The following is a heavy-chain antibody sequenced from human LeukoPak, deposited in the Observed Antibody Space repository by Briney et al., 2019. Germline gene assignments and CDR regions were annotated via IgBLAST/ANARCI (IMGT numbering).Heavy chain of an antibody. Sequence: ASVKVSCKASGYTFTGYYMHWVRQAPGQGLEWMGWINPNSGGTNYAQKFQGRVTMTRDTSISTAYMELSRLRSDDTAVYYCARDNQAGRFEWGSDAFDIWGQGTMVTVSS. CDR1: GYTFTGYY. D-gene: IGHD7-27*01. CDR3: ARDNQAGRFEWGSDAFDI. J-gene: IGHJ3*02. V-gene: IGHV1-2*02. CDR2: INPNSGGT.